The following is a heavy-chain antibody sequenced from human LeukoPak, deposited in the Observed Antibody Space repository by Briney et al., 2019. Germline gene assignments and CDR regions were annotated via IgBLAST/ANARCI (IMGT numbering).Heavy chain of an antibody. D-gene: IGHD2-15*01. J-gene: IGHJ4*02. V-gene: IGHV4-59*01. CDR2: IYYSGST. CDR1: GGSISSYY. CDR3: AGRMWPPRRVFDY. Sequence: PSETLSLTCTVSGGSISSYYWSWIRQPPGKGLERIGCIYYSGSTNYNPSLKSRVTISVDTSKNQFSLKLSSVTAADTAVYYCAGRMWPPRRVFDYWGQGTLVTVSS.